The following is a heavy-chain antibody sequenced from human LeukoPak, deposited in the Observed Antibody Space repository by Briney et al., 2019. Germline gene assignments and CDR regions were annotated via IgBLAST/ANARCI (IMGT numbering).Heavy chain of an antibody. J-gene: IGHJ4*02. CDR2: ISYDGSDK. V-gene: IGHV3-30*18. CDR1: GFTFDNYG. Sequence: GGSLRLSCAASGFTFDNYGMHWVRQAPDKGLEWVAIISYDGSDKYYADSVKGRFTISRDNSKNTLYLQMNSLRAEDTAVYYCAKVRVVFNWNYAYYFDSWGQGTLVTVSS. D-gene: IGHD1-7*01. CDR3: AKVRVVFNWNYAYYFDS.